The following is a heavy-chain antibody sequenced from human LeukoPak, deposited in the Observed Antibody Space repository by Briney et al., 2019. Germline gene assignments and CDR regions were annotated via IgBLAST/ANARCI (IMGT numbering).Heavy chain of an antibody. CDR1: GFTFSSYE. D-gene: IGHD3-10*01. V-gene: IGHV3-48*03. CDR3: ARDYYGSGSYHY. Sequence: GGSLRLSCAASGFTFSSYEMNWVRQAPGKGLEWVSYISSNGSTIYYADSVKGRFTISRDNAKNSLYLQMNSLRAEDTAVYYCARDYYGSGSYHYWGQGTLVTVSS. CDR2: ISSNGSTI. J-gene: IGHJ4*02.